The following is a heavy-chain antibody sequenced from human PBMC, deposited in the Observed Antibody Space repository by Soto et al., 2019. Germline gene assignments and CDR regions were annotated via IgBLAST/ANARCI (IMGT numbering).Heavy chain of an antibody. V-gene: IGHV1-8*01. J-gene: IGHJ5*02. CDR1: GYTFTSYD. Sequence: ASVKVSCKASGYTFTSYDINWVRQATGQGLEWMGWMNPNSGNTGYAQKFQGRVTMTRNTSISTAYMELSSLRSEDTAVYYCARSGDRRGTSGFYRWFDPWGQGTLVTVSS. D-gene: IGHD6-19*01. CDR3: ARSGDRRGTSGFYRWFDP. CDR2: MNPNSGNT.